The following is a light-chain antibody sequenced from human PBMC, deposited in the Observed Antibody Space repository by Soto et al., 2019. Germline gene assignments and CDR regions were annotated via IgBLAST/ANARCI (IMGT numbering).Light chain of an antibody. CDR3: QLTFCPPYT. Sequence: DIQMTQSISSLSASVGDTVTITCRASQSISYSLSWSQQKPGKAPKFLIYVASTLQRGVPSRLSGSGSGTDLTLTSSSLQPEDVATYYWQLTFCPPYTFGQGTNLQI. CDR1: QSISYS. J-gene: IGKJ2*01. CDR2: VAS. V-gene: IGKV1-39*01.